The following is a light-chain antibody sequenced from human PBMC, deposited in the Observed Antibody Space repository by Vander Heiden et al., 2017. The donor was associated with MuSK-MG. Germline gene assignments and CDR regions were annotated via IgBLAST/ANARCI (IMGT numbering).Light chain of an antibody. V-gene: IGKV1-33*01. CDR3: QRYDDLPYT. J-gene: IGKJ2*01. CDR2: DAS. Sequence: QMTQSPSSLSASVGDRVTITCQASQDISNYLNWYQQKRGKAPKLLIYDASEVETGVPSRFSGSGSGTDFTFTISILHPEDIATYYCQRYDDLPYTFGQGTKLEIK. CDR1: QDISNY.